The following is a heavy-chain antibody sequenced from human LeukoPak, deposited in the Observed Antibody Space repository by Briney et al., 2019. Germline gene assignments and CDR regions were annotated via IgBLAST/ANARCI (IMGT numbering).Heavy chain of an antibody. J-gene: IGHJ4*02. CDR1: GFTVSSNY. D-gene: IGHD6-13*01. CDR2: IYSGGST. CDR3: ARDDGSSWFDFDY. Sequence: GGSLRLSCAASGFTVSSNYMSWVRQAPGKGLEWVSVIYSGGSTYYAGSVKGRFTISRDNSKNTLYLQMNSLRAEDTAVYYCARDDGSSWFDFDYWGQGTLVTVSS. V-gene: IGHV3-66*02.